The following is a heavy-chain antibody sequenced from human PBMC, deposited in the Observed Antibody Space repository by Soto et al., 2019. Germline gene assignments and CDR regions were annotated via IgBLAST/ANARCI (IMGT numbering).Heavy chain of an antibody. V-gene: IGHV4-31*03. CDR2: IYYSGST. D-gene: IGHD3-16*02. CDR1: GGSISSGGYY. J-gene: IGHJ3*02. CDR3: GEVSGRHIGFLLGAPGAFDI. Sequence: SETLSLTCTVSGGSISSGGYYWSWIRQHPGKGLEWIGYIYYSGSTYYNPSLKSRVTISVDTSKNQFSLKLSSVTAAATAVYYWGEVSGRHIGFLLGAPGAFDIWGQGTMVTVSS.